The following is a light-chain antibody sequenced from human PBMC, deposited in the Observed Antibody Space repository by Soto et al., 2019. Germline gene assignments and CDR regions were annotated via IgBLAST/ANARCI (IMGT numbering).Light chain of an antibody. J-gene: IGKJ5*01. Sequence: EIVMTQSPATLSVSPGERATLSCRASQSVSSNLAWYQQKPGQAPRLLIYGASSRATGIPDRFSGSGSGTDFTLTISSLEPEDFAVYYCQQRSNWPPIFGQGTRLEIK. CDR1: QSVSSN. CDR2: GAS. CDR3: QQRSNWPPI. V-gene: IGKV3-11*01.